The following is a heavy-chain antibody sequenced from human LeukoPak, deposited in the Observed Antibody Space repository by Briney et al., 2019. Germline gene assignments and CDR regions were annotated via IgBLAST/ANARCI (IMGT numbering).Heavy chain of an antibody. CDR3: AKPPSALYDSSGYYPI. J-gene: IGHJ4*02. CDR1: GFTFNGYG. Sequence: PGGSLRLSCAASGFTFNGYGMSWVRQAPGKGLEWVSAISGSGGSTYYADSVKGRFTISRDNSKNTLYLQMNSLRAEDTAVYYCAKPPSALYDSSGYYPIWGQGTLVTVSS. V-gene: IGHV3-23*01. CDR2: ISGSGGST. D-gene: IGHD3-22*01.